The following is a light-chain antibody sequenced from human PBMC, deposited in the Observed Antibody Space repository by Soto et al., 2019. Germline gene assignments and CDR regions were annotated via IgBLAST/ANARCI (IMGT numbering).Light chain of an antibody. CDR1: SGHSSYA. Sequence: QLVLTQSPSASASLGASVKLTCTLSSGHSSYAIVWHQQQPEKGPRYLMKLNSDGSHNKGDGIPDRFSGSSSGTERYLTISSLQSEDEADYYCQTWGTGIQVFGGGTKVTVL. CDR3: QTWGTGIQV. V-gene: IGLV4-69*01. J-gene: IGLJ3*02. CDR2: LNSDGSH.